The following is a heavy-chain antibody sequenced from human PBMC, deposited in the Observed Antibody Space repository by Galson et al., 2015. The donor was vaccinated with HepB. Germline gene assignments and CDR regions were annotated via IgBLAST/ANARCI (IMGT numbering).Heavy chain of an antibody. CDR2: ISYDGSNK. D-gene: IGHD3-16*01. V-gene: IGHV3-30*03. CDR3: AIGGQGFDP. CDR1: GFAFSSYG. J-gene: IGHJ5*02. Sequence: LRLSCAASGFAFSSYGMHWVRQAPGKGLEWVAVISYDGSNKYYADSVKGRFTISRDNSKNTLYLQMNSLRAEDTAVYYCAIGGQGFDPWGQGTLVTVSS.